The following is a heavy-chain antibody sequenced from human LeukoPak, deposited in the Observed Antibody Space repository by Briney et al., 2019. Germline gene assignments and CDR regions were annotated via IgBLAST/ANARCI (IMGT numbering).Heavy chain of an antibody. CDR3: ARDPLDPMTTVTTGENAFDI. J-gene: IGHJ3*02. V-gene: IGHV4-61*02. D-gene: IGHD4-17*01. CDR2: IYTSGST. CDR1: GGSISSGSYY. Sequence: PSETLSLTCTVSGGSISSGSYYWSWIRQPAGKGLEWIGRIYTSGSTNYNPSLKSRVTISVDTSKNQFSLKLSSVTAADTAVYYCARDPLDPMTTVTTGENAFDIWGQGTMVTVSS.